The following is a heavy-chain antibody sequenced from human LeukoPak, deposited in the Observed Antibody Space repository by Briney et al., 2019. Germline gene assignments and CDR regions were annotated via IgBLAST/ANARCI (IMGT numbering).Heavy chain of an antibody. D-gene: IGHD3-22*01. Sequence: SETLSLTCTVSGGSICSYYWSWVRPPPGKGRGRSGYIYHSGSANYNPSLKSRVTISVNTSKNQFSLKLSSVPAAVTAVYYCARTSSSGLLFDYWGPRTLVTVSS. J-gene: IGHJ4*02. V-gene: IGHV4-59*08. CDR3: ARTSSSGLLFDY. CDR2: IYHSGSA. CDR1: GGSICSYY.